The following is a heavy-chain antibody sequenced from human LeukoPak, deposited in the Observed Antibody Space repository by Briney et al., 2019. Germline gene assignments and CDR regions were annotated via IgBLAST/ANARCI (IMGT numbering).Heavy chain of an antibody. Sequence: PGGSLRLSCAASGFTVSSNYMSWVRQAPGKGLEWVGRIKSKTDGGTTDYAAPVKGRFTISRDDSKNTLYLQMNSLKTEDTAVYYCTTDQELSGSYYWGQGTLVTVSS. CDR3: TTDQELSGSYY. CDR2: IKSKTDGGTT. D-gene: IGHD1-26*01. J-gene: IGHJ4*02. V-gene: IGHV3-15*01. CDR1: GFTVSSNY.